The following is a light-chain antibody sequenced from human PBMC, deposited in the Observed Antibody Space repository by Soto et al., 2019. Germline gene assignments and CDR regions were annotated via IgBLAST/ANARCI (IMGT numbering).Light chain of an antibody. Sequence: EIVLTQSPGTLSLSPGERATLSCRASQSVSSNYLAWYQQKPGQAPRLLVYGASSRATGIPDRFSGSGSGTDFTLTISRLEPEDFAVYYCQQYGSLPQTFGQGTKVDIK. J-gene: IGKJ1*01. CDR1: QSVSSNY. V-gene: IGKV3-20*01. CDR3: QQYGSLPQT. CDR2: GAS.